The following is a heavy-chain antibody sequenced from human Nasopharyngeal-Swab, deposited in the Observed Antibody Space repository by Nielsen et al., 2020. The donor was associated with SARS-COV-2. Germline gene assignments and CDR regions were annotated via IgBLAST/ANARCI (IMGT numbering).Heavy chain of an antibody. D-gene: IGHD2-15*01. Sequence: SETLSLTCTVSGGSISSGSYYWGWIRQPPGKGLEWIGSIYYSGSTYYNPSLKSRVTISVDTSKNQFSLKLSSVTAADTAVYYCARHLRDGVAVAVPYYFDYWGQGTLVTVSS. CDR3: ARHLRDGVAVAVPYYFDY. J-gene: IGHJ4*02. CDR2: IYYSGST. CDR1: GGSISSGSYY. V-gene: IGHV4-39*01.